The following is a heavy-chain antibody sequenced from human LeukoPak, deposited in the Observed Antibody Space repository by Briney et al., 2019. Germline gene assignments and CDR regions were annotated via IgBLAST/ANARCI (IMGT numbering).Heavy chain of an antibody. CDR2: TSGGGGST. Sequence: PGGSLRLSCAASGLTFSSYAMSWVRQAPGKGLEWVSGTSGGGGSTYYADSVKGRFTISRDNSRNTLFLQMSSLRAEDTAAYYCAKDDGDFGVRYFDLWGRGTLVTVSS. V-gene: IGHV3-23*01. J-gene: IGHJ2*01. D-gene: IGHD4-17*01. CDR1: GLTFSSYA. CDR3: AKDDGDFGVRYFDL.